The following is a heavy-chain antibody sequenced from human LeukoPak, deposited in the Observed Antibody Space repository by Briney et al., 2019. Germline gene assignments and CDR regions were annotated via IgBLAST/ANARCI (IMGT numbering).Heavy chain of an antibody. CDR2: IWYDGSNK. D-gene: IGHD5-12*01. V-gene: IGHV3-33*01. CDR3: ARVQNSGYDGPSQYYFDY. CDR1: GFTFSSYG. J-gene: IGHJ4*02. Sequence: QPGGSLRLSCAASGFTFSSYGMHWVRQAPGKGLEWVAVIWYDGSNKYYADSVKGRFTVSRDNSKNTLYLQMNSLRAEDTAVYYCARVQNSGYDGPSQYYFDYWGQGTLVTVSS.